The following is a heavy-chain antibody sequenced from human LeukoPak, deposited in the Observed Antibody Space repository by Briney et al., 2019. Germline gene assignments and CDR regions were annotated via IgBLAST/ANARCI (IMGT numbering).Heavy chain of an antibody. Sequence: SETLSLTCTVSGGSVSSGSYYWSWIRQPPGKGLEWIGYIYYSGSTNYNPSLKSRVTISVDTSKNQFSLKLSSVTAADTAVYYCARAPVTTPYYFDYWGQGTLVTVSS. CDR2: IYYSGST. J-gene: IGHJ4*02. CDR3: ARAPVTTPYYFDY. V-gene: IGHV4-61*01. CDR1: GGSVSSGSYY. D-gene: IGHD4-17*01.